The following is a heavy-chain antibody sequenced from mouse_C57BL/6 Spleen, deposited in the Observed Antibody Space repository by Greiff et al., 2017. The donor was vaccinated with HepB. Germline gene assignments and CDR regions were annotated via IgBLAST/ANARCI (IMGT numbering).Heavy chain of an antibody. J-gene: IGHJ1*03. CDR2: INPSTGGT. Sequence: EVKLVESGPELVKPGASVKISCKASGYSFTGYYMNWVKQSPEKSLEWIGEINPSTGGTTYNQKFKAKATLTVDKSSSTAYMQLKSLTSEDSAVYYCARDPVNFDVWGTGTTVTVSS. CDR3: ARDPVNFDV. D-gene: IGHD1-1*01. CDR1: GYSFTGYY. V-gene: IGHV1-42*01.